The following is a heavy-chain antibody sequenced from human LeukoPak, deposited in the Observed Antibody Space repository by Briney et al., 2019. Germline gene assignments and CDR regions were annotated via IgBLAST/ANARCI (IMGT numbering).Heavy chain of an antibody. Sequence: SETLSLTCTVSGGSISSSSYYWGWIRQPPGKGLEWIGSIYYRGSTYYNPSLKSRVTISVDTSKNQFSLKLSSVTAADTAVYYCARDGDGYNYRGVDYWGQGTLVTVSS. CDR3: ARDGDGYNYRGVDY. CDR1: GGSISSSSYY. J-gene: IGHJ4*02. CDR2: IYYRGST. D-gene: IGHD5-24*01. V-gene: IGHV4-39*07.